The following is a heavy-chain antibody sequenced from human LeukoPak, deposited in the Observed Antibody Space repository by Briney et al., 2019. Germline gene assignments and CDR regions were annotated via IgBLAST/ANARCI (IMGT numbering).Heavy chain of an antibody. CDR1: GGSISSGSYY. D-gene: IGHD2-2*01. CDR2: IYTSGST. Sequence: SETLSLTCTVPGGSISSGSYYWRWIRQPAGKGLEWIERIYTSGSTNHNPSLKSRVTISVDTSKNQFSLKLSSVTAADTALYYCARDSLLPSAMGYYYMDVWGKGTTVTVSS. CDR3: ARDSLLPSAMGYYYMDV. J-gene: IGHJ6*03. V-gene: IGHV4-61*02.